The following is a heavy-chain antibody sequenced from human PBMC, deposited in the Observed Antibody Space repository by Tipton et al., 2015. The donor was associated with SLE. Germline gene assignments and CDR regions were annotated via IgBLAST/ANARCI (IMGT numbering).Heavy chain of an antibody. J-gene: IGHJ4*02. V-gene: IGHV3-21*01. CDR1: GFTFSFYH. CDR2: ITTESSYM. CDR3: ARDGRDGYNYDEY. Sequence: SLRLSCVASGFTFSFYHMTWVRQAPGKGLEWVSSITTESSYMYYADSVKGRFTISRDNAKNSLYLQMNSLRAEDTAVYWCARDGRDGYNYDEYWGQGTLVAVSS. D-gene: IGHD5-24*01.